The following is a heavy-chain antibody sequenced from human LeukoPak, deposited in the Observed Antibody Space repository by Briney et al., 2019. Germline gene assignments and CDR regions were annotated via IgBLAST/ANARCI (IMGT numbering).Heavy chain of an antibody. CDR3: AKSWKQGLGETDY. V-gene: IGHV3-30-3*02. CDR1: GFTFSSYA. Sequence: GRSLRLSCAASGFTFSSYAMHWVRQAPGKGLEWVAVISYDGSNKYYADSVKGRFTISRDNSKNTLYLQMNSLRAEDTAVYYCAKSWKQGLGETDYWGQGTLVTVSS. J-gene: IGHJ4*02. CDR2: ISYDGSNK. D-gene: IGHD6-19*01.